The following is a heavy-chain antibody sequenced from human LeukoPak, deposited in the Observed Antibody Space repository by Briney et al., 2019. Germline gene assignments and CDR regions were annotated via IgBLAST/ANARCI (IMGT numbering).Heavy chain of an antibody. CDR1: GFTFSSYE. D-gene: IGHD6-6*01. CDR3: ARGGSSSSAYYYYYYMDV. CDR2: TSSSGSTI. Sequence: PGGSLRLSCAASGFTFSSYEMNWVRQAPGKGLEWVSYTSSSGSTIYYADSVKGRFTISRDNAKNSLYLQMNSLRAEDTAVYYCARGGSSSSAYYYYYYMDVWGKGTTVTVSS. V-gene: IGHV3-48*03. J-gene: IGHJ6*03.